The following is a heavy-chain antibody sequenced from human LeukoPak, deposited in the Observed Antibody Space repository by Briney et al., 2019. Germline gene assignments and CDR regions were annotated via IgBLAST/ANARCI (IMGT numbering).Heavy chain of an antibody. Sequence: GGSLRLSCAASGFTFSDYYMSWIRQAPGKGLEWVSAISGSGGSTYYADSVKGRFTISRDNSKNTLYLQMNSLRAEDTAVYYCAKDRMGVAGTWGQGTLVTVSS. J-gene: IGHJ5*02. CDR3: AKDRMGVAGT. D-gene: IGHD6-19*01. V-gene: IGHV3-23*01. CDR1: GFTFSDYY. CDR2: ISGSGGST.